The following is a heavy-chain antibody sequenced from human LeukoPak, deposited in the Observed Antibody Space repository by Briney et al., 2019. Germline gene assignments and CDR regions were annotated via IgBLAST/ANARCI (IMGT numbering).Heavy chain of an antibody. CDR3: ARPASTSPLGY. J-gene: IGHJ4*02. CDR1: GFTFSTYS. CDR2: ISSSGSTI. Sequence: GGSLRLSCAASGFTFSTYSMNWVRQAPGKGLEWVSYISSSGSTIYYADSVKGRFTISRDNANNSLYLQMNSLRAEDTALYHCARPASTSPLGYWGQGTLVTVSS. V-gene: IGHV3-48*04.